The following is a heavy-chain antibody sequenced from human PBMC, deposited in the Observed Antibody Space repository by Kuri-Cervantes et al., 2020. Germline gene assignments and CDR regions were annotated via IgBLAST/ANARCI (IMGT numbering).Heavy chain of an antibody. D-gene: IGHD5-12*01. V-gene: IGHV4-31*03. CDR3: ARDLVALDPYYYYGMDV. J-gene: IGHJ6*02. Sequence: SETLSLTCTVSGGSISSGSYYWSWIRQPAGKGLEWIGYIYYSGSTYYNPSLKSRVTISVDTSKNQFSLKLSSVTAADTAVYYCARDLVALDPYYYYGMDVWGQGTTVTVSS. CDR1: GGSISSGSYY. CDR2: IYYSGST.